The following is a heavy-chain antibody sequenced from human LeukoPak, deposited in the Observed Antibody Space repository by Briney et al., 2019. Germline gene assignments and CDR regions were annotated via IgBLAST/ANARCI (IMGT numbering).Heavy chain of an antibody. V-gene: IGHV4-4*07. D-gene: IGHD6-6*01. CDR3: AIAARSWEYFDY. CDR2: IYTSGST. CDR1: GGSISSYY. Sequence: SETLSLTCTVSGGSISSYYWSWIRQPAGKGLEWIGRIYTSGSTNYNPSLKSRVTISVDTSKNQFSLKLSFVTAADTAVYYCAIAARSWEYFDYWGQGTLVTVSS. J-gene: IGHJ4*02.